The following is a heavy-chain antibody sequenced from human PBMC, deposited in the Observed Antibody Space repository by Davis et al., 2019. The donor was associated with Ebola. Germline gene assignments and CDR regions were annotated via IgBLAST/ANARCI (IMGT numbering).Heavy chain of an antibody. D-gene: IGHD3-22*01. V-gene: IGHV3-74*01. J-gene: IGHJ4*02. CDR3: ARDFDRVRE. CDR1: GFRSCGHW. CDR2: ICPDGDRS. Sequence: PGRSMRPAWAALGFRSCGHWIHGVCQGPGKGLAWVSRICPDGDRSGYADSVKGRFTISRDNAKNTLYLQMNSLQVEDTAVYYCARDFDRVREWGQGTLVTVSS.